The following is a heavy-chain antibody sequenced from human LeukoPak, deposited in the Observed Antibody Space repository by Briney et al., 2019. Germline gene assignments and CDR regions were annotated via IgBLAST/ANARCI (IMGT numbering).Heavy chain of an antibody. Sequence: GGSLRLSCAASGFTFSSYWMSWVRQAPGKGLEWVANIKQDGSEKYYVDSVKGRFTISRDNAKNSLYLQMNSLRAEDTAVYYCARDEEGSGWPRELYYFDYWGQGTLVTVSS. J-gene: IGHJ4*02. CDR3: ARDEEGSGWPRELYYFDY. V-gene: IGHV3-7*01. CDR1: GFTFSSYW. D-gene: IGHD6-19*01. CDR2: IKQDGSEK.